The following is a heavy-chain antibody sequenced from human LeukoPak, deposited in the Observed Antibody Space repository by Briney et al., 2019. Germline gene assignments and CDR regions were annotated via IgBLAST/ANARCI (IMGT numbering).Heavy chain of an antibody. CDR1: LCTLDEYR. CDR3: GRGQIYGHNGIFDY. V-gene: IGHV3-20*03. D-gene: IGHD4-17*01. Sequence: GWSFTLSFPASLCTLDEYRRRRVRHAPGRGLEGVSGIKWNCGSTGYADSVKGRFTISTDNAKTPLYLQMNSLRAEDTALYYCGRGQIYGHNGIFDYWGQGTLVSVSS. J-gene: IGHJ4*02. CDR2: IKWNCGST.